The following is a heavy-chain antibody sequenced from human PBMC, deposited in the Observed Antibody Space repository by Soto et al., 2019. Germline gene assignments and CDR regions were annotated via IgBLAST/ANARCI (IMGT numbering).Heavy chain of an antibody. CDR3: TTEGDSSGWGWWAY. V-gene: IGHV3-15*07. Sequence: EVQLVESGGGLVKPGGSLRLSCAASDFTFTNAWMNWVRQAPGQGLEWVGRIKRKTDGGTTDYAAPVKGRFTISRDDSENTLYLQMNSLKTEDTAVYYCTTEGDSSGWGWWAYWGQGTLVTVSS. J-gene: IGHJ4*02. CDR2: IKRKTDGGTT. D-gene: IGHD6-19*01. CDR1: DFTFTNAW.